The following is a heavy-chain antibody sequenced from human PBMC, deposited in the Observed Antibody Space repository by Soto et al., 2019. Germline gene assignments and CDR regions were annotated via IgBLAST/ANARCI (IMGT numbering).Heavy chain of an antibody. CDR3: GRGAYYYDGSVLPW. CDR1: GFTFSSYS. V-gene: IGHV3-48*01. CDR2: ISSSSSTI. D-gene: IGHD3-22*01. J-gene: IGHJ4*02. Sequence: GGSLRLSCAASGFTFSSYSMNWVRQAPGKGLEWVSYISSSSSTIYYADSVKGRFTISRDNAKNSLYLQMNSLRAEDTAVYYWGRGAYYYDGSVLPWGGQEPWATSSS.